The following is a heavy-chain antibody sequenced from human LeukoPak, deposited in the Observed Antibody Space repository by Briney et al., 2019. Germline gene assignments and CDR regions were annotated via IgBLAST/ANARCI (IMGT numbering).Heavy chain of an antibody. J-gene: IGHJ4*02. CDR1: GYSISSDYY. V-gene: IGHV4-38-2*02. CDR3: ASDAPGLLGY. Sequence: PSETLSLTCSVSGYSISSDYYWGWIRQPPGKGLEWMGSLSHTGSTYYSPSLKSRVTTSLDTSKNQFSLKLSSVTAADTAVYYCASDAPGLLGYWGQGTLVTVSS. CDR2: LSHTGST. D-gene: IGHD2-15*01.